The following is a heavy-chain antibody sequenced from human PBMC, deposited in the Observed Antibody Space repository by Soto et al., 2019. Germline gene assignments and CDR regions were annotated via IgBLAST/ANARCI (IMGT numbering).Heavy chain of an antibody. J-gene: IGHJ4*02. CDR3: AKDWYDYVWGSYGLLDY. Sequence: GGSLRLSCAASGFSFSTYGMHWVRQAPGKGLEWVAVIRYDGSDKYYADSVKGRFTISRDNSKSTLYLQVNSLRPEDTAVYYCAKDWYDYVWGSYGLLDYWGQGTLVTVSS. CDR2: IRYDGSDK. D-gene: IGHD3-16*01. V-gene: IGHV3-30*02. CDR1: GFSFSTYG.